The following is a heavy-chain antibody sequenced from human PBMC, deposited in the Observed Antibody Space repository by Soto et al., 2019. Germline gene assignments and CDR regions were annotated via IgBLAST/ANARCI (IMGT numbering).Heavy chain of an antibody. CDR2: INPNSGGT. CDR1: GYTFTGYY. D-gene: IGHD3-9*01. V-gene: IGHV1-2*04. CDR3: ARAHSLRYFVPWSDP. Sequence: ASVKVSCKASGYTFTGYYMHWVRQAPGQGLEWMGWINPNSGGTNYAQKFQGWVTMTRDTSISTAYMELSRLRSDDTAVYYCARAHSLRYFVPWSDPRGKGTLVTGSS. J-gene: IGHJ5*02.